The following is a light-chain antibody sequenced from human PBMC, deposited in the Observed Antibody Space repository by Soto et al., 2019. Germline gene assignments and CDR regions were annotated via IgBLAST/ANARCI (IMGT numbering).Light chain of an antibody. CDR2: DAS. J-gene: IGKJ4*01. V-gene: IGKV1-5*01. CDR3: QQYFGYPRT. Sequence: DIQMTQSPSTLSASVRDRVTITCRASQTISNWLAWYQQNPGKAPKLLIYDASNLASGVPSRFSGSGSGTEYTLTISSLQPEDFATFYCQQYFGYPRTFGVGTKVEIK. CDR1: QTISNW.